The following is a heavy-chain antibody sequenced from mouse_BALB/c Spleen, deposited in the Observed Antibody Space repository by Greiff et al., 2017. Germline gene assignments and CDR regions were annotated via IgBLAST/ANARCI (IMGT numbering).Heavy chain of an antibody. CDR3: ARGISPAY. D-gene: IGHD2-4*01. J-gene: IGHJ3*01. V-gene: IGHV3-2*02. Sequence: EVKLVESGPGLVKPSQSLSLTCTVTGYSITSDYAWNWIRQFPGNKLEWMGYISYSGSTSYNPSLKSRISITRDTSKNQFFLQLNSVTTEDTATYYCARGISPAYWGQGTLVTVSA. CDR1: GYSITSDYA. CDR2: ISYSGST.